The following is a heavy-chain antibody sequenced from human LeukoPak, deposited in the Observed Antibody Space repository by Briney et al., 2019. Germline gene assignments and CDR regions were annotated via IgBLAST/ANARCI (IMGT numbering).Heavy chain of an antibody. J-gene: IGHJ4*02. V-gene: IGHV3-30-3*01. CDR2: ISYDGSNK. CDR3: AKDRHSGSYSICDY. CDR1: GFTFSSYA. D-gene: IGHD1-26*01. Sequence: HPGRSLRLSCAASGFTFSSYAMHWVRQAPGKGLEWVAVISYDGSNKYYADSVKGRFTISRDNSKNTLYLQMNSLRAEDTAVYYCAKDRHSGSYSICDYWGQGTLVTVSS.